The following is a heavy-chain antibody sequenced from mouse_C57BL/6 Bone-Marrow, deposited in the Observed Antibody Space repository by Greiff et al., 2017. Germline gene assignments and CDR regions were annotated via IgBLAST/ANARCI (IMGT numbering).Heavy chain of an antibody. CDR3: ARGVKGAWFAY. J-gene: IGHJ3*01. CDR1: GYAFSSSW. V-gene: IGHV1-82*01. CDR2: IYPGDGDT. D-gene: IGHD1-3*01. Sequence: VQLQQSGPELVKPGASVKISCKASGYAFSSSWMNWVKQRPGKGLEWIGRIYPGDGDTNYNGKFKGKATLTADKSSSTAYMQLSSLTSEDSAVYFWARGVKGAWFAYWGQGTLVTVSA.